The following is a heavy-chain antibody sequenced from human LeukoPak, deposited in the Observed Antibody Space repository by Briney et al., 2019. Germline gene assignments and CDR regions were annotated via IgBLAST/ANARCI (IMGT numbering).Heavy chain of an antibody. CDR2: ISSSSSTI. J-gene: IGHJ5*02. CDR1: GFTFSSYS. CDR3: ASITGTTRSYNWFDP. V-gene: IGHV3-48*01. Sequence: ESGGSLRLSCAASGFTFSSYSMNWVRQAPGKGLEWVSYISSSSSTIYYADSVKGRFTISRDNAKNSLYLQMNSLRAEDTAVYYCASITGTTRSYNWFDPWGQETLVTVSS. D-gene: IGHD1-7*01.